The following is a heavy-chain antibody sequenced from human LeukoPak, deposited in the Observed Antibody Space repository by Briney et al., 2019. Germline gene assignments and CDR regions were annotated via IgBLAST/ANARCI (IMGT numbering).Heavy chain of an antibody. CDR2: IYHSGGT. V-gene: IGHV4-4*02. D-gene: IGHD3-22*01. Sequence: SGTLSLTCAVSGGSISSDNWWGWVRQTPGKGLEWIGEIYHSGGTNYNPSLKSRVTISVEKTKNQFSLELISVTAADTAVYYCARRLRNPYYDSSGYYYFDYWGQGTLVTVSS. CDR3: ARRLRNPYYDSSGYYYFDY. CDR1: GGSISSDNW. J-gene: IGHJ4*02.